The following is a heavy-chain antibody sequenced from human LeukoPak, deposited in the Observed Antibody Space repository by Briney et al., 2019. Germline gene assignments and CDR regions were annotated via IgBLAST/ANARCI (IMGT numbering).Heavy chain of an antibody. Sequence: GGALRLSCAASGFTFSSYDMTWVRQAPGKGLEWVAVISYDGSNKYYADSVKGRFTISRDNSKNTLYLQMNSLRAEDTALYYCARDPRGDWYLYDSSNTRGDSFDIWGQGTMVTVSS. CDR3: ARDPRGDWYLYDSSNTRGDSFDI. D-gene: IGHD3-22*01. CDR1: GFTFSSYD. V-gene: IGHV3-30*03. CDR2: ISYDGSNK. J-gene: IGHJ3*02.